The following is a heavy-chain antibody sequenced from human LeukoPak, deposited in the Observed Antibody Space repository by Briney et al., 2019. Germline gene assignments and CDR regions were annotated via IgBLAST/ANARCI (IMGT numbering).Heavy chain of an antibody. CDR1: GGSISSYY. CDR2: IYPSGGT. Sequence: PSETLSLTCTVSGGSISSYYWSGIRESPGKGLEGIGYIYPSGGTNYNPSLKSRVTISVDTSKNQFSLKLNSVTAADTAVYYCARFAYCGSGCWYYFDYWGQGALVTVSS. CDR3: ARFAYCGSGCWYYFDY. J-gene: IGHJ4*02. D-gene: IGHD2-21*02. V-gene: IGHV4-4*09.